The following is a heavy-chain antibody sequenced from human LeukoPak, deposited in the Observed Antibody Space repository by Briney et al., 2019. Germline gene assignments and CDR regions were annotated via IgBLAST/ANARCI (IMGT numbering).Heavy chain of an antibody. CDR2: IYYSGST. V-gene: IGHV4-59*08. CDR1: GGSISSYY. CDR3: ARGGGYASPIGY. J-gene: IGHJ4*02. Sequence: SETLSLTCTVSGGSISSYYWSWIRQPPGKGLEWIGYIYYSGSTNYNPSLKSRVTISVDTSKNQFPLKVSSVTAADTAVYYCARGGGYASPIGYWGQGALVTVSS. D-gene: IGHD5-12*01.